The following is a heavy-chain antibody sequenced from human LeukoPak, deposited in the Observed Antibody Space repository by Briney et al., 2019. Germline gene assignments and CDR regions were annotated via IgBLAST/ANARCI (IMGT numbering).Heavy chain of an antibody. Sequence: GGSLRLSCAASGFTFSNAWMSWVRQAPGKGLEWVGRIKSKTDGGTTDYAAPVKGRFTISRDDSKNTLYLQMNSLKTEDTAVYYCTREAVTANGYFDYWGEGTLVTVSS. CDR1: GFTFSNAW. CDR3: TREAVTANGYFDY. V-gene: IGHV3-15*01. J-gene: IGHJ4*02. D-gene: IGHD2-21*02. CDR2: IKSKTDGGTT.